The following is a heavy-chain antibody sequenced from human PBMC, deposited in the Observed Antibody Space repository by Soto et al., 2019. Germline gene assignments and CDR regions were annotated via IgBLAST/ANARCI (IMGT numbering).Heavy chain of an antibody. CDR2: IDWDDGK. CDR1: GFSLSTSGMC. Sequence: SGPTLVNPTQTLTLTCTFSGFSLSTSGMCVSWIRQPPGKALEWLALIDWDDGKYYSTSLKTRLTISKDTSKNQVVLTMTNMDPVDTSTYFWARNFLAVAGMEGFDYWGQGTLVTVSS. V-gene: IGHV2-70*01. D-gene: IGHD6-19*01. CDR3: ARNFLAVAGMEGFDY. J-gene: IGHJ4*02.